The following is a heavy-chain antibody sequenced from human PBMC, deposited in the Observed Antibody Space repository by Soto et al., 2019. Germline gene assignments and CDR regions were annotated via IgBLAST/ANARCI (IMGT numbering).Heavy chain of an antibody. CDR1: GFTFSSYA. CDR2: ISGSGGST. Sequence: EVQLLESGGGLVQPGGSLRLSCAASGFTFSSYAMSWVRQAPGKGLEWVSAISGSGGSTYYADSVKGRFTISRDNSKNTLHLQMNSLRAEDTAVYYCAKVSAEVQYNWNDGGYFDYWGQGTLVTVSS. D-gene: IGHD1-20*01. V-gene: IGHV3-23*01. CDR3: AKVSAEVQYNWNDGGYFDY. J-gene: IGHJ4*02.